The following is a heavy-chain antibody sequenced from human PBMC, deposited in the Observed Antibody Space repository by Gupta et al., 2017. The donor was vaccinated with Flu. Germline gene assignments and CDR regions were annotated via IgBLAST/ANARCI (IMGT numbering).Heavy chain of an antibody. V-gene: IGHV1-3*01. Sequence: QVHLVQSGAEVKKPGASVKVSCKVSGYTFTSYPLHWLRQAPGQRLEWMGWIRADTGDTKYSQTFQGRVSITSDTSASTAYMELNSLTSEDTAVYYCTRLWTGGLDPWGQGTLVTVAS. J-gene: IGHJ5*02. D-gene: IGHD3/OR15-3a*01. CDR2: IRADTGDT. CDR1: GYTFTSYP. CDR3: TRLWTGGLDP.